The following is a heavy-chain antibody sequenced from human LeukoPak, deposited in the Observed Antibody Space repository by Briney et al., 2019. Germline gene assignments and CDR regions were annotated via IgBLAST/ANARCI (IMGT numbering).Heavy chain of an antibody. CDR3: ARDGPVPSGIAVAGLDY. V-gene: IGHV3-21*01. CDR1: GFTFSSYS. D-gene: IGHD6-19*01. CDR2: ISSSSSYI. Sequence: GGSLRLSCAASGFTFSSYSMNWVRQAPGKGLEWVSSISSSSSYIYYADSVKGRFTISRDNAKNSLYLQMNSLRAEDTAVYYCARDGPVPSGIAVAGLDYWGQGTLVTVSS. J-gene: IGHJ4*02.